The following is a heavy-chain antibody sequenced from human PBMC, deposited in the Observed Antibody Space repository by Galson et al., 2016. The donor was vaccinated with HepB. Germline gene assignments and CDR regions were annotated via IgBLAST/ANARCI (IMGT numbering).Heavy chain of an antibody. V-gene: IGHV3-7*01. D-gene: IGHD3-9*01. J-gene: IGHJ3*02. CDR2: IKQDGGEK. CDR3: AREVYDSFTGYYVFRGVGAFAI. Sequence: SLRLSCAASGFTFSSSWMSWVRQAPGKGLEWVANIKQDGGEKYYVDSVKGRFTISRDNAKNSLYLQMNSLRAEDTAMYYCAREVYDSFTGYYVFRGVGAFAIWGQGTMVTFSS. CDR1: GFTFSSSW.